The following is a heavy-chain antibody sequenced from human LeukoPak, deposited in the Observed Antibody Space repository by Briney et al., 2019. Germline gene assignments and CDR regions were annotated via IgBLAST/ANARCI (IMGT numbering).Heavy chain of an antibody. CDR3: ARVHSMVTATNWFDP. J-gene: IGHJ5*02. CDR2: INHSGST. V-gene: IGHV4-34*01. CDR1: GGSFSGYY. D-gene: IGHD5-18*01. Sequence: SETLSLTCAVYGGSFSGYYWSWIRQPPGKGLEWVGEINHSGSTNYNPSLKSRVTISVDTSKNQFSLKLSSVTAADTAVYYCARVHSMVTATNWFDPWGEGTLVTVSS.